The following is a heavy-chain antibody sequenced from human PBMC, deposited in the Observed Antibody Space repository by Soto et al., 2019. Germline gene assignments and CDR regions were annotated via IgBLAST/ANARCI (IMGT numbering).Heavy chain of an antibody. CDR2: SSAIGDRV. V-gene: IGHV3-23*01. CDR1: GFTFSSYA. Sequence: GGSLRLSCAASGFTFSSYAMSWVRQAPGKRLEWVSSSSAIGDRVYHADSVKGRFTVSRDNSKNTLYLQMNSLRAEDTAVYYCARFSRCAGDCPQDPWGRGTLVTVSS. D-gene: IGHD2-21*02. CDR3: ARFSRCAGDCPQDP. J-gene: IGHJ5*02.